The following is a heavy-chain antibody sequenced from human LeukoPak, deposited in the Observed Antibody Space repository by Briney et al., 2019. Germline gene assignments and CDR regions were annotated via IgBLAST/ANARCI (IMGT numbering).Heavy chain of an antibody. V-gene: IGHV4-34*01. Sequence: PSETLSLTCAVYGGSFSGYYWSWIRQPPGKGLEWIGEINHSGSTNYNPSLKSRVTISVDTSKNQFSLKLSSVTAADTAVYYCARAGLKDYYDSSFDYWGQGTLVTVSS. D-gene: IGHD3-22*01. J-gene: IGHJ4*02. CDR3: ARAGLKDYYDSSFDY. CDR1: GGSFSGYY. CDR2: INHSGST.